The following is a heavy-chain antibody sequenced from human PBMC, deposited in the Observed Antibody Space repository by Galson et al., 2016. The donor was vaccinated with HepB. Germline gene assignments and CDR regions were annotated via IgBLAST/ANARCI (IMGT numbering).Heavy chain of an antibody. CDR2: TWFDGNYK. D-gene: IGHD3-10*01. V-gene: IGHV3-33*01. Sequence: SLRLSCAASGFNFISYGMHWVRQAPGKGLEWVAVTWFDGNYKDYAESVKGRITVSRDNTKNTLSLQLDSLRAEDTAVYHCARSQEYLGSGSYLDYWGQGALVIVSS. CDR3: ARSQEYLGSGSYLDY. CDR1: GFNFISYG. J-gene: IGHJ4*02.